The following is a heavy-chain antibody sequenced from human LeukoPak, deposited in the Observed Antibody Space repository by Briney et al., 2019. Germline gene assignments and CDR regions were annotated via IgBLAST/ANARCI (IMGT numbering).Heavy chain of an antibody. CDR2: INPSGANT. J-gene: IGHJ4*02. CDR1: GFTFSNYV. CDR3: AKNAVVVAATYYFDY. V-gene: IGHV3-23*01. D-gene: IGHD2-15*01. Sequence: RGSLRLSCAASGFTFSNYVMSWVRQAPGKRLEWISTINPSGANTYYAASVRGRLTISRDNSKDSLHLQMNGLRADDTAIYYCAKNAVVVAATYYFDYWGQGTLVTVSS.